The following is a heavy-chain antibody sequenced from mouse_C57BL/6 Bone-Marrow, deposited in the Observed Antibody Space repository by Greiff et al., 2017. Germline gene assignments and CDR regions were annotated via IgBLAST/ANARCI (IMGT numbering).Heavy chain of an antibody. Sequence: VQVVESGAELVRPGTSVKMSCKASGYTFTNYWIGWAKQRPGHGLEWIGDIYPGGGYTYYNEKFKGKATLTADKSSSTAYMQFSSLTSEDSAIYYGARGGCYDYLWYFDVWGTGTTGTVSS. CDR2: IYPGGGYT. V-gene: IGHV1-63*01. J-gene: IGHJ1*03. D-gene: IGHD2-4*01. CDR3: ARGGCYDYLWYFDV. CDR1: GYTFTNYW.